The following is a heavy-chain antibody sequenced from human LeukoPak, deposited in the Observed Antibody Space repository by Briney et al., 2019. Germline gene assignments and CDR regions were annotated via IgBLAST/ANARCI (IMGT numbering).Heavy chain of an antibody. CDR2: ISNDGSKK. J-gene: IGHJ4*02. V-gene: IGHV3-30*18. CDR3: AKDRYSYAFEYSDS. CDR1: GFTFSSYG. Sequence: GGSLRLSCAASGFTFSSYGMHWVRQAPGKGLDWVAVISNDGSKKYYADSVKGRFTISRDNSKNTLSLQVSSPRTEDTAVYYCAKDRYSYAFEYSDSWGQGTLVTVSS. D-gene: IGHD5-18*01.